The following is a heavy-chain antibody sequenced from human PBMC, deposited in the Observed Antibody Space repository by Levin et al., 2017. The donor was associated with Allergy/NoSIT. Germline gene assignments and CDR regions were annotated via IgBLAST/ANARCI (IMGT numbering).Heavy chain of an antibody. D-gene: IGHD6-19*01. J-gene: IGHJ5*02. Sequence: SETLSLTCTVSGDSISGYYWNWIRQPPGKGLEWIGYMSYSRSTNYNPSLKSRVTVSVDTSKNQVSLKLRSVTAADTAVYYCARAPTIGVGLDPWGQGTLVTVSS. CDR2: MSYSRST. CDR3: ARAPTIGVGLDP. V-gene: IGHV4-59*01. CDR1: GDSISGYY.